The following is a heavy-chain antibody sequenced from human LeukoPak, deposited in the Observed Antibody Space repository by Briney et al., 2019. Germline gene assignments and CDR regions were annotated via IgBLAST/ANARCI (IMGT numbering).Heavy chain of an antibody. CDR1: GGSFSGYY. Sequence: PSETLSLTCAVYGGSFSGYYWSWIRQPPGKGLEWIGKINHSGSTNYNPSLKSRVTISVDTSKNQFSLKLSSVTAADTAVYYCARGGYDYVWGSYRFNWFDPWGQGTLVTVSS. D-gene: IGHD3-16*02. V-gene: IGHV4-34*01. J-gene: IGHJ5*02. CDR2: INHSGST. CDR3: ARGGYDYVWGSYRFNWFDP.